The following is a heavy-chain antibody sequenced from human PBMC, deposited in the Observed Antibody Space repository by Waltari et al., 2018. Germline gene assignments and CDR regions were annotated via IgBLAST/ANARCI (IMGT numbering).Heavy chain of an antibody. Sequence: HVHLVQSGAEVKKPGASVKVSCKASGYTFTSYDIHWVRQAPGQGLEWMGRINPSDGSTTFAQKFQGRVTVTRDTSTSTVHMELSSLRSEDTAVYYCAREMGFGDSGNDYWGQGTLVTVSS. J-gene: IGHJ4*02. CDR2: INPSDGST. CDR3: AREMGFGDSGNDY. D-gene: IGHD3-10*01. V-gene: IGHV1-46*01. CDR1: GYTFTSYD.